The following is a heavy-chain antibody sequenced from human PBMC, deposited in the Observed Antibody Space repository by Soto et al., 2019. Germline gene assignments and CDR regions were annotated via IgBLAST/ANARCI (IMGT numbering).Heavy chain of an antibody. J-gene: IGHJ4*02. V-gene: IGHV1-18*01. CDR1: GYTFTSYG. CDR2: ISASNGNT. Sequence: QVQFVQSGAEVKNSGASVKVSCKASGYTFTSYGFSWVRQAPGQGLEWMGWISASNGNTNYAQKLQGRVTMTTDTSTGTAYMELSSLRSEDTAVYYCIAAAGIYWGQGTLVTVSS. D-gene: IGHD6-13*01. CDR3: IAAAGIY.